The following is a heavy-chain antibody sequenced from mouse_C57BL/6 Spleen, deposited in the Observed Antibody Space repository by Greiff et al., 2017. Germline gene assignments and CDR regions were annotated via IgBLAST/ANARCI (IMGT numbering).Heavy chain of an antibody. CDR3: ARLEVTTWYFDY. J-gene: IGHJ2*01. Sequence: EVKLQESGPELVKPGASVKIPCKASGYTFTDYNMDWVKQSHGKSLEWIGDINPNNGGTIYNQKFKGKATLTVDKSSSTAYMELRSLTSEDTAVYYCARLEVTTWYFDYWGQGTTLTVSS. V-gene: IGHV1-18*01. D-gene: IGHD2-2*01. CDR1: GYTFTDYN. CDR2: INPNNGGT.